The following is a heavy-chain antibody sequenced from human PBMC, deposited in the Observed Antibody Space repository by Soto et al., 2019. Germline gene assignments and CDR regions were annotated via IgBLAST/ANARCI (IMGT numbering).Heavy chain of an antibody. CDR3: ARGRRGPFCSGGSCYYEFDY. Sequence: ASVKVSCKASGYTFTSYDINWVRQATGQGLEWMGWMNPNSGNTGYAQKFQGRVTMTRNTSISTAYMELSSLRSEDTAVYYCARGRRGPFCSGGSCYYEFDYWGQGTLVTVSS. V-gene: IGHV1-8*01. D-gene: IGHD2-15*01. J-gene: IGHJ4*02. CDR1: GYTFTSYD. CDR2: MNPNSGNT.